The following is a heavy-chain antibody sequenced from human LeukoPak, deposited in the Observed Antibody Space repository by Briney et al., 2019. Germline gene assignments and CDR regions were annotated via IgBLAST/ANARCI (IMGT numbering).Heavy chain of an antibody. V-gene: IGHV3-30*04. J-gene: IGHJ4*02. Sequence: GGSPRLSCAASGFTFSSYAMHWVRQAPGKGLEWVAVISYDGSNKYYADSVKGRFTISRDNSKNTLYLQMNSLRAEDTAVYYCARDGGKGSGCFDYWGQGTLVTVSS. CDR1: GFTFSSYA. CDR2: ISYDGSNK. D-gene: IGHD6-19*01. CDR3: ARDGGKGSGCFDY.